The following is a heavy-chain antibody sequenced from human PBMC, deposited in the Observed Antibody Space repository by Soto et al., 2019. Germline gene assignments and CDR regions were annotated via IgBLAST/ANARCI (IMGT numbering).Heavy chain of an antibody. J-gene: IGHJ6*02. CDR3: ARAYILSSIAAAGTDPYYYYGMDV. V-gene: IGHV1-3*01. CDR2: INAGNGNT. Sequence: ASVKVSCKASGYTFSGYYMHWVRQAPGQGLEWMGWINAGNGNTKYSQKFQGRVTITRDTSASTAYMELSSLRSEDTAVYYCARAYILSSIAAAGTDPYYYYGMDVWGQGTTVTVSS. CDR1: GYTFSGYY. D-gene: IGHD6-13*01.